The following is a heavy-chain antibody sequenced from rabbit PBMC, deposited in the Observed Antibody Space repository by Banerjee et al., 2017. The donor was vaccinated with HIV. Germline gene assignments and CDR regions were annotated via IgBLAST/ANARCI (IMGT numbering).Heavy chain of an antibody. J-gene: IGHJ6*01. CDR1: GFSLSNNYV. CDR2: IYVVSGAT. CDR3: ARDMGSSFTL. D-gene: IGHD3-1*01. V-gene: IGHV1S40*01. Sequence: QALEESGGDLVKTGASLTLTCTASGFSLSNNYVMCWVRQAPGKGLEWIACIYVVSGATSYASWETGCFTPPKPSSPSVTLHMHSLTAAATAIYFCARDMGSSFTLWGQGTLVPVS.